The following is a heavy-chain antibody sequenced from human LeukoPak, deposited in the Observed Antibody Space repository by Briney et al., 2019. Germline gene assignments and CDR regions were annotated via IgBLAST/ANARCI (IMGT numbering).Heavy chain of an antibody. CDR1: GCTFTSYD. D-gene: IGHD3-3*01. V-gene: IGHV1-8*01. CDR3: ARSPNTYYDFWSGYYSDDY. J-gene: IGHJ4*02. Sequence: ASVKVSCKASGCTFTSYDINWVRQATGQGLEWMGWMNPNSGNTGYAQKFQGRVTMTRNTSISTAYMELSSLRSEDTAVYYCARSPNTYYDFWSGYYSDDYWGQGTLVTVSS. CDR2: MNPNSGNT.